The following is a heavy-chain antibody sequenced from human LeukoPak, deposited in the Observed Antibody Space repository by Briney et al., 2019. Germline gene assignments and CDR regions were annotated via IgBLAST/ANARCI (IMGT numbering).Heavy chain of an antibody. Sequence: SETLSLTCAVYGGSFSGYYWSWIRQPPGKGLEWIGEINHSGSTNYNPSLKSRVTISVDTSKNQFSLKLSSVTAADTAVYYCARDRFGDYGYWGQGTPVTVSS. D-gene: IGHD4-17*01. J-gene: IGHJ4*02. CDR2: INHSGST. CDR1: GGSFSGYY. V-gene: IGHV4-34*01. CDR3: ARDRFGDYGY.